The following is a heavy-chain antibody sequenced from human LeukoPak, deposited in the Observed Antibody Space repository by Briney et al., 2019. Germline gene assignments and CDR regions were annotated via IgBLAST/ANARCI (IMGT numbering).Heavy chain of an antibody. CDR1: GGSFSGYY. Sequence: SETLSLTCAVYGGSFSGYYWSWIRQPPGRGLEWIGEINHSGSTNYNPSLKSRVTISVDTSKNQFSLKLSSVTAADTAVYYCARSYWFDPWGQGTLVTVSS. CDR3: ARSYWFDP. CDR2: INHSGST. J-gene: IGHJ5*02. V-gene: IGHV4-34*01.